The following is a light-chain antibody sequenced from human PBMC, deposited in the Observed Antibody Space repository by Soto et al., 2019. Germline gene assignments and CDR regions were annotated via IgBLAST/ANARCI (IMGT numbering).Light chain of an antibody. Sequence: EIVLTQSPGTLSLTPGERATLSCRASQGVSSKLAWYQQKPGQAPRLLIYDTSTRATGIPARFSGSGSGTEFTLTISSLQSEDFAVYYCQQYSNWPPITFGQGTRLGL. CDR2: DTS. V-gene: IGKV3-15*01. CDR1: QGVSSK. J-gene: IGKJ5*01. CDR3: QQYSNWPPIT.